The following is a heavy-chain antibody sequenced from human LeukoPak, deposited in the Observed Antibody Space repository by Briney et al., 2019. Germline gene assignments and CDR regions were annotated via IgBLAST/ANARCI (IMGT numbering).Heavy chain of an antibody. J-gene: IGHJ4*02. CDR2: ISINGNQA. V-gene: IGHV3-23*01. Sequence: PGGSLRLSCSASGFTFSSFAMTWVRQLPGKGLEWVSFISINGNQAYYADSVKGRFSVSRDNSKNILYLQMDSLRADDSALYYCAKDANYYDSSGYLIPLDYWGQGTLVTVSS. CDR1: GFTFSSFA. D-gene: IGHD3-22*01. CDR3: AKDANYYDSSGYLIPLDY.